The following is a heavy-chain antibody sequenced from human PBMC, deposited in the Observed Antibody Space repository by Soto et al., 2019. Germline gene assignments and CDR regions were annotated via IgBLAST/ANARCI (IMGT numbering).Heavy chain of an antibody. Sequence: QVQLVQSGAEVKKPGSSVKVSCKASGGTFSSYAISWVRQAPGQGREWMGGIIPIFGTANYAQKFQGRVTVTADKSTSTAYMELSSLRSEDTAVYYCARLAAAGRPNFDYWGQGTLVTVSS. CDR2: IIPIFGTA. J-gene: IGHJ4*02. CDR3: ARLAAAGRPNFDY. V-gene: IGHV1-69*06. D-gene: IGHD6-13*01. CDR1: GGTFSSYA.